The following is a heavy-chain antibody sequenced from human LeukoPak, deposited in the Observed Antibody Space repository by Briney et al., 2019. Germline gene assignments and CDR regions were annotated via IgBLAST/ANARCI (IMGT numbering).Heavy chain of an antibody. J-gene: IGHJ6*02. Sequence: GASVNVSCKASGYTFTSYYMHWVRHAPGQGLEWMGIINPSGGSTSYAQKFQGRVTMTRDTSTSTVYMELSSLRSEDTAVYYCARGPQMEQQLVQYYYYGMDVWGQGTTVTVSS. CDR3: ARGPQMEQQLVQYYYYGMDV. D-gene: IGHD6-13*01. CDR1: GYTFTSYY. V-gene: IGHV1-46*01. CDR2: INPSGGST.